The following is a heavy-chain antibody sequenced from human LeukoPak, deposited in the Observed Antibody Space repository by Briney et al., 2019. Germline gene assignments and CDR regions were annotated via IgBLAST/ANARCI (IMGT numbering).Heavy chain of an antibody. CDR2: ISHSGST. CDR1: GGSFSGYY. D-gene: IGHD3-10*01. J-gene: IGHJ4*02. V-gene: IGHV4-34*01. CDR3: AKDYGSGSPDY. Sequence: PSETLSLTCAVYGGSFSGYYWSWIRQPPGKGLEWIGEISHSGSTNYNPSLKSRVTISVDTSKNQFSLKLSSVTAADTAVYYCAKDYGSGSPDYWGQGTLVTVSS.